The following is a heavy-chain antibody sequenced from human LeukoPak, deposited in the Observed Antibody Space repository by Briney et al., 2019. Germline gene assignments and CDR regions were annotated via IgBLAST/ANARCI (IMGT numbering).Heavy chain of an antibody. V-gene: IGHV3-23*01. Sequence: HHGGSLRLSCAASGFTFSSYAMSWVRQAPGKGLEWVSAISGSGGSTYYADSVKGRFTISRDNSKNTLYLQMNSLRAEDTAVYYCAKEGDRYSGYGEYWGQGTLVTVSS. CDR1: GFTFSSYA. CDR2: ISGSGGST. D-gene: IGHD5-12*01. CDR3: AKEGDRYSGYGEY. J-gene: IGHJ4*02.